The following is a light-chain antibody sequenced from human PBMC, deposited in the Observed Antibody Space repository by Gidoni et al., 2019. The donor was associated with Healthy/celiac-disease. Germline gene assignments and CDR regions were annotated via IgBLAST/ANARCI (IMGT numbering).Light chain of an antibody. Sequence: EIVLTKSPATLSLSPGERATLSCRASQRVSSYLAWYQQKPGQAPRLRIYDASNTATGIPARFSGSGSGTDFTLTISSLEPEAFAVYYCQQRSNWPFTYTFGQGTQLEIK. CDR2: DAS. CDR3: QQRSNWPFTYT. J-gene: IGKJ2*01. V-gene: IGKV3-11*01. CDR1: QRVSSY.